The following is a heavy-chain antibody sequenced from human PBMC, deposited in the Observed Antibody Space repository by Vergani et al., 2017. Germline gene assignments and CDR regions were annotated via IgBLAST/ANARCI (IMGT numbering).Heavy chain of an antibody. J-gene: IGHJ3*02. V-gene: IGHV4-39*01. Sequence: QLQLQESGPGLVKPSETLSLTCTVSGGSISSSSYYWGWIRQPPGKGLEWIGSIYYSGSTYYNPSLKSRVTISLDTSKNQFSLKLSSVTAADTAVYYCASEVYDFWSGYSGAFDIWGQGTMVTVSS. CDR1: GGSISSSSYY. CDR2: IYYSGST. CDR3: ASEVYDFWSGYSGAFDI. D-gene: IGHD3-3*01.